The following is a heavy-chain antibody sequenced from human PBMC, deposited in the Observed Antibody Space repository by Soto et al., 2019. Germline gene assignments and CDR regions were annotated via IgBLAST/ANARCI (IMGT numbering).Heavy chain of an antibody. V-gene: IGHV3-23*01. Sequence: GGSLILSCAASGFTFNNYAMTWVRQAPGKGLEWVAAISGGGGGTYYADPVKGRFTISRDNSKNTLYLQMNSLRAEDTAVYYCARVKEYYYGMDVWGQGTTVTVSS. J-gene: IGHJ6*02. CDR2: ISGGGGGT. CDR3: ARVKEYYYGMDV. CDR1: GFTFNNYA.